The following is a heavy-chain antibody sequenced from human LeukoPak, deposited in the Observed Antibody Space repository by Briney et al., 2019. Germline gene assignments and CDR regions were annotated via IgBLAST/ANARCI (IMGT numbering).Heavy chain of an antibody. CDR2: IYYSGST. CDR1: GGSIGSSNYY. D-gene: IGHD2-2*02. CDR3: ARRLYSPGNYYYMDV. Sequence: SETLSLTCTVSGGSIGSSNYYWGWIRQPPGKGLEWIGSIYYSGSTYYNPSLKSRVTISVDTSKNQFSLKLSSVTAADTAVYYCARRLYSPGNYYYMDVWGKGTTVTVSS. J-gene: IGHJ6*03. V-gene: IGHV4-39*01.